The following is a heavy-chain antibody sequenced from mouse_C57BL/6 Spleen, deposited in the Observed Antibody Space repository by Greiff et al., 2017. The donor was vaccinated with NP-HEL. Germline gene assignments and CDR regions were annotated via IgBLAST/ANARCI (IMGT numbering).Heavy chain of an antibody. D-gene: IGHD1-1*01. CDR2: IRNKANGYTT. CDR3: ARRGSYLFDY. CDR1: GFTFTDYY. J-gene: IGHJ2*01. Sequence: EVNLVESGGGLVQPGGSLSLSCAASGFTFTDYYMSWVRQPPGKALEWLGFIRNKANGYTTEYSASVKGRFTISRDNSQSILYLQMNALRAEDSATYYCARRGSYLFDYWGQGTTLTVSS. V-gene: IGHV7-3*01.